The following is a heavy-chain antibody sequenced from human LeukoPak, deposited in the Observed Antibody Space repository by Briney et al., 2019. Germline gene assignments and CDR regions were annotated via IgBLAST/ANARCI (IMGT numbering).Heavy chain of an antibody. CDR3: ARVSGYDWESSYDY. CDR1: GGSISTSSYY. D-gene: IGHD5-12*01. J-gene: IGHJ4*02. CDR2: IYYSGST. V-gene: IGHV4-39*07. Sequence: SETLSLTCTVSGGSISTSSYYWGWIRQPPGKGLEWIGTIYYSGSTYYNPSLKSRVTISVDTSKNQFSLKLSSVTAADTAVYYCARVSGYDWESSYDYWGQGTLVTVSS.